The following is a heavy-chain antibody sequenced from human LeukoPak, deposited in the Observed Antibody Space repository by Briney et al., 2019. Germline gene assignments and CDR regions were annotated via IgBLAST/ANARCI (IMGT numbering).Heavy chain of an antibody. Sequence: SETLSLTCTISGGSISTGSYYWGWIRQPPGTGLEWIGSIFYSGSTYYNPSLKSRVTISIDTSKNQFSLKLSSVTAADTAVYYCARAEDGYQIDYWGQGTLVIVSS. CDR1: GGSISTGSYY. V-gene: IGHV4-39*07. CDR3: ARAEDGYQIDY. D-gene: IGHD5-24*01. CDR2: IFYSGST. J-gene: IGHJ4*02.